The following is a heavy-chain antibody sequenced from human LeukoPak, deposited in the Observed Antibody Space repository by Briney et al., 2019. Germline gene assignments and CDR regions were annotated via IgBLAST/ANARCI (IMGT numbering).Heavy chain of an antibody. CDR2: IKSKTDGGTT. CDR3: TTGSYWGPNWFDP. Sequence: GGSLRLSCAASGFTFSSYAMSWVRQAPGKGLEWVGRIKSKTDGGTTDYAAPVKGRFTISRGDSKNTLYLQMNSLKTEDTAVYYCTTGSYWGPNWFDPWGQGTLVTVSS. CDR1: GFTFSSYA. V-gene: IGHV3-15*01. D-gene: IGHD1-26*01. J-gene: IGHJ5*02.